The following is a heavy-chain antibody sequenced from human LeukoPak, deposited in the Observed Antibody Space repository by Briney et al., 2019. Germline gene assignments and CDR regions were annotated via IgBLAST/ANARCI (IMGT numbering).Heavy chain of an antibody. J-gene: IGHJ4*02. CDR1: GFTFSSYW. CDR3: ARITRDLNFDY. V-gene: IGHV3-7*01. CDR2: IKQDGSEK. Sequence: VGSLRLSCAASGFTFSSYWMSWVRQAPGKGLEWVANIKQDGSEKYYVDSVKGRFTISRDNAKNSLYLQMNSLRAEDTAVYYCARITRDLNFDYWGQGTLVTVSS. D-gene: IGHD3-10*01.